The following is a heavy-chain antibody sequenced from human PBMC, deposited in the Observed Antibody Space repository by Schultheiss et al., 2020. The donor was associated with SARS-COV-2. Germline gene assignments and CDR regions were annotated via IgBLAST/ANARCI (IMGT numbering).Heavy chain of an antibody. J-gene: IGHJ3*02. CDR2: ISAYNGNT. CDR3: VRDWANYDFWSGFNTEDAFDI. Sequence: ASVKVSCKASGYTFTSYGISWVRQAPGQGLEWMGWISAYNGNTNYAQKLQDRVIMTTDTSTNTAYMDLRRLRSDDTAVYYCVRDWANYDFWSGFNTEDAFDIWGQGTLVTVSS. V-gene: IGHV1-18*01. D-gene: IGHD3-3*01. CDR1: GYTFTSYG.